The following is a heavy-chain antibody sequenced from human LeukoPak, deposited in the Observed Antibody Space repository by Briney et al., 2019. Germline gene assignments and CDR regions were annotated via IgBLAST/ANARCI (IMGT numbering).Heavy chain of an antibody. CDR1: RFSFSAYA. Sequence: GGSLRLSCAASRFSFSAYAMSWVRQAPGKGLEWVSSITGSGDSTYIADSVKGRFTIYRDNSENTMYMQMNNLRAEDTVVYYCAKGTLRSCTGARCYPFDYWGQGTLVNVSS. J-gene: IGHJ4*02. V-gene: IGHV3-23*01. CDR3: AKGTLRSCTGARCYPFDY. D-gene: IGHD2-8*02. CDR2: ITGSGDST.